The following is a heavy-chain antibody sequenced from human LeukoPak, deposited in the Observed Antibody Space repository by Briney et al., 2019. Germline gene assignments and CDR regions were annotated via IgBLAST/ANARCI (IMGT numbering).Heavy chain of an antibody. CDR1: GGSLSSGDYY. CDR3: ARAGFGIDY. Sequence: SETLSLTCTVPGGSLSSGDYYWSWIRQPPGKGLEWIGYIYYSGSAYYNPSLKSRVSISVDTSKNQFSLKLSSVTAADTAVYFCARAGFGIDYWGQGTLVTVSS. CDR2: IYYSGSA. V-gene: IGHV4-30-4*08. D-gene: IGHD3-10*01. J-gene: IGHJ4*02.